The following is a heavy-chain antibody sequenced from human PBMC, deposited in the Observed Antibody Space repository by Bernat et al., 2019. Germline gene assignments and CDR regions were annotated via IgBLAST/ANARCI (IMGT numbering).Heavy chain of an antibody. V-gene: IGHV3-33*06. CDR3: AKESPLYYFDY. Sequence: QVQLVESGGGVVQPGRSLRLSCAASGFTFSSYGMHWVRQAPGKGLEWVAVIWYDGSNKYYADSVKGRFTISRDNSKNTLYLQMNSLRAEDTAVYYCAKESPLYYFDYWGQGTLVTVSS. CDR1: GFTFSSYG. J-gene: IGHJ4*02. CDR2: IWYDGSNK.